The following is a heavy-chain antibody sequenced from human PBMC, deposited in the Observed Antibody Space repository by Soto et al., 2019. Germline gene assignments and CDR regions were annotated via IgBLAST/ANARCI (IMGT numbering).Heavy chain of an antibody. J-gene: IGHJ4*02. Sequence: GESLKISCKDSGYRFTSYWIGWVRQMPGKGLEWMGIIYLGDSNIRYSPSFQGQVTISADKSISTAYLQWSSLKASDTAIYYCARQEYCSSTSCYTVDSWGQGTLVTVSS. V-gene: IGHV5-51*01. CDR3: ARQEYCSSTSCYTVDS. CDR2: IYLGDSNI. CDR1: GYRFTSYW. D-gene: IGHD2-2*02.